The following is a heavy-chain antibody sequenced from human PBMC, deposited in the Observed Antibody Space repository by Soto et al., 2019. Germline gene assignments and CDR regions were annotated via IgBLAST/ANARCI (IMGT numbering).Heavy chain of an antibody. Sequence: GGSLRLSCAASRISLSYYAMSWVRQAPGKGLEWVSVISGSGDATYYADSVKGRFTVFRDNSKNTLYLQVNSLRAEDTAVYYCAKAQEIGGSVNSFFDYWGQGTLVTVSS. D-gene: IGHD2-15*01. CDR1: RISLSYYA. CDR3: AKAQEIGGSVNSFFDY. J-gene: IGHJ4*02. V-gene: IGHV3-23*01. CDR2: ISGSGDAT.